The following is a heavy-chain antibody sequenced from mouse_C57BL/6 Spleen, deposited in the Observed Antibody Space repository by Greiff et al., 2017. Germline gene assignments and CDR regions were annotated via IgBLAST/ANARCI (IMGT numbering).Heavy chain of an antibody. Sequence: QVQLQQPGAELVMPGASVKLSCKASGYTFTSYWMHWVKQRPGQGLEWIGEIDPSDSYTNYNQKFKGKSTLTVDKSSSTAYMQLRSLTSEDSAGVYGARSDGYYRYFDVWGTGTTVTVSS. CDR1: GYTFTSYW. V-gene: IGHV1-69*01. CDR2: IDPSDSYT. D-gene: IGHD2-3*01. CDR3: ARSDGYYRYFDV. J-gene: IGHJ1*03.